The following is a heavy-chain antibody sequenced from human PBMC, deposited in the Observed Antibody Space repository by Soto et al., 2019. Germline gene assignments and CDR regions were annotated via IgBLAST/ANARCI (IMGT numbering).Heavy chain of an antibody. CDR3: ARLEGLATISYYFDY. D-gene: IGHD3-9*01. CDR2: TYYRGNT. CDR1: GVSINSDNYY. Sequence: QLQLQESGPGLVKPSATLSLTCSVSGVSINSDNYYWGWIRQPPGKGLEWIGSTYYRGNTYYNPSLTARVTISLDKSKSQFSLKLNSVTAGDSAVYFCARLEGLATISYYFDYWGQGNVVTVSS. V-gene: IGHV4-39*01. J-gene: IGHJ4*02.